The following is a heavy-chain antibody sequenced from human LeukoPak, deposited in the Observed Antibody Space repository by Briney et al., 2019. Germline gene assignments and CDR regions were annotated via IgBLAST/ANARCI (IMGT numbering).Heavy chain of an antibody. Sequence: PGGSLRLSCAASGFTFSSYGMHWVRQAPGKGLEWVAVISYDGSNKYYADSVKGRFTISRDNSKNTLYLQMNSLRAEDTAVYYCAKVQAPFEWNHYYGSGSYYNRGLDYWGQGTLVTVSS. V-gene: IGHV3-30*18. CDR2: ISYDGSNK. D-gene: IGHD3-10*01. J-gene: IGHJ4*02. CDR3: AKVQAPFEWNHYYGSGSYYNRGLDY. CDR1: GFTFSSYG.